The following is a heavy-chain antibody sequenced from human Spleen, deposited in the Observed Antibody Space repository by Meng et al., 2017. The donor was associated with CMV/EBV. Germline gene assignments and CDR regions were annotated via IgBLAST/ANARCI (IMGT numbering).Heavy chain of an antibody. Sequence: ASVKVSCKASGYTFSDYYLHWVRQAPGQGLEWMGVINPSGGSTNYAQKFRGRVTMTRDTSTSTVYMEVTSLRSEDTAVYYCARQFGRGYSSAWYNFWGQGTLVTVSS. CDR1: GYTFSDYY. CDR3: ARQFGRGYSSAWYNF. V-gene: IGHV1-46*01. D-gene: IGHD6-19*01. CDR2: INPSGGST. J-gene: IGHJ4*02.